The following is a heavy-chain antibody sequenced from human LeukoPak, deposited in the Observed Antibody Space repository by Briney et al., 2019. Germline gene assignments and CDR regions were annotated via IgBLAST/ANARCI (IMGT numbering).Heavy chain of an antibody. V-gene: IGHV4-39*07. CDR3: ARDKGPYWYFDL. CDR2: IYYSGST. J-gene: IGHJ2*01. Sequence: PSETLSLTCTVSGGSISSSSYYWGWIRQPPGKGLEWIGSIYYSGSTYYNPSLKSRVTISVDTSKYQLSLRLSSVTAADTAVYHCARDKGPYWYFDLWGRGTLVTVSS. CDR1: GGSISSSSYY.